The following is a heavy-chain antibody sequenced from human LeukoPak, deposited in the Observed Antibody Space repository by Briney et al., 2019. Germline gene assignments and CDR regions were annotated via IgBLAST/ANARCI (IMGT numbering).Heavy chain of an antibody. Sequence: SETLSLTCNVSGGSFTNYYWSWIRQTPEKGLEWIGQINHSGDTSYNPSLRSRVTLSVDRSKNQSSLKVTPVTAADTGVYYCARGPGTVGLSPWGQGTLVTVSS. J-gene: IGHJ5*02. CDR3: ARGPGTVGLSP. CDR1: GGSFTNYY. CDR2: INHSGDT. D-gene: IGHD1/OR15-1a*01. V-gene: IGHV4-34*01.